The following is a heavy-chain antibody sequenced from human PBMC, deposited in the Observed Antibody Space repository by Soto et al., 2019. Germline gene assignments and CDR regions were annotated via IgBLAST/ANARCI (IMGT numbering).Heavy chain of an antibody. CDR2: IRDYMGNT. CDR3: VREGEIEEAGRYFAY. D-gene: IGHD3-16*01. Sequence: GASVKVSCKASGYTFTSYGISWVRPAAWKGLEWIGWIRDYMGNTNNAQNPQGRDTMTTDTTKSTAYMELRSVRTDDTAVYYCVREGEIEEAGRYFAYWGQGTLVTSPQ. V-gene: IGHV1-18*04. CDR1: GYTFTSYG. J-gene: IGHJ4*02.